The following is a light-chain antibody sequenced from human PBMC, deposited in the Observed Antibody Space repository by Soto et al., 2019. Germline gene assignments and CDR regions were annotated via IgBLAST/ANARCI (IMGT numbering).Light chain of an antibody. Sequence: EIVLTQSPGTLSLSPGERATLSCRASQGVNSNSLAWYQQKPGQAPRLLMYAAANRASGIPDRFSGSGSGTDFSLTISRLDPEDFPLYYCQLYFRSPTYTFGQGTRLDFK. CDR2: AAA. J-gene: IGKJ2*01. CDR3: QLYFRSPTYT. V-gene: IGKV3-20*01. CDR1: QGVNSNS.